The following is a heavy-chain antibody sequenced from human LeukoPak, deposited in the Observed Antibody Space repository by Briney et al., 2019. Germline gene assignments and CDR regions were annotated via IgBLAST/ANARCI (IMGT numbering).Heavy chain of an antibody. V-gene: IGHV1-8*03. CDR2: MNPNSGNT. D-gene: IGHD3-16*02. CDR1: GYTFTSYA. CDR3: ARGSRYDYVWGSYRIGTFDI. Sequence: ASVKVSCKTSGYTFTSYAISWVRQAPGQGLEWMGWMNPNSGNTGYAQKFQGRVTITRNTSISTAYMELSSLRSEDTAVYYCARGSRYDYVWGSYRIGTFDIWGQGTMVTVSS. J-gene: IGHJ3*02.